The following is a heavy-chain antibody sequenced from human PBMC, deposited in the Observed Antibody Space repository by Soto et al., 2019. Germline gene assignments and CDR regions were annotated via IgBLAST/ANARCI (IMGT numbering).Heavy chain of an antibody. CDR2: ISYDGSNK. CDR1: GFTFSSYG. J-gene: IGHJ5*02. V-gene: IGHV3-30*18. CDR3: AKDPVAGQEWEDNWFDP. Sequence: GGSLRLSCAASGFTFSSYGMHWVRQAPGKGLEWVAVISYDGSNKYYADSVKGRFTISRDNSKNTLYLQMNSLRAEDTAVYYCAKDPVAGQEWEDNWFDPWGQGTLVTVSS. D-gene: IGHD6-19*01.